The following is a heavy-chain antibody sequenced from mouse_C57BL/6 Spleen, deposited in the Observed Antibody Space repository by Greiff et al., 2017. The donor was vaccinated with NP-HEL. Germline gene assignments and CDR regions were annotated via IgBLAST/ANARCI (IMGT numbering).Heavy chain of an antibody. CDR3: ARWGPLDY. CDR1: GYTFTDYY. J-gene: IGHJ2*01. V-gene: IGHV1-19*01. Sequence: EVKLQQSGPVLVKPGASVKMSCKASGYTFTDYYMNWVKQSHGKSLEWIGVINPYNGGTSYNQQFKGKATLTVDQSSSPAYMELNSLTSEDSAVYYCARWGPLDYWGQGTTLTVSS. CDR2: INPYNGGT.